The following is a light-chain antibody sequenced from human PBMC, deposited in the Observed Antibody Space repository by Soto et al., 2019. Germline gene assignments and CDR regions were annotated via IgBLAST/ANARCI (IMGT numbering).Light chain of an antibody. CDR2: DAS. CDR1: QSVSSW. Sequence: DIQMIDSPSTRCASVEGRVTIACRASQSVSSWLAWYQQKPGYAPKLLIYDASTLESGVPSRFSGSGSGTEFILTITGLQPDDLATYYCQQYSTYPRTFGLGTKVDI. CDR3: QQYSTYPRT. V-gene: IGKV1-5*01. J-gene: IGKJ1*01.